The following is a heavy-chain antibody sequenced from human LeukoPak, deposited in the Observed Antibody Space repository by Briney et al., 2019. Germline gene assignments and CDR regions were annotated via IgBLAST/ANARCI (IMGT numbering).Heavy chain of an antibody. J-gene: IGHJ4*02. CDR1: GFTFSSYS. CDR3: ARDRSPGTVWFGPKRYYYFDY. V-gene: IGHV3-21*01. Sequence: GGSLRLSCAASGFTFSSYSMNWVRQAPGKGLDWVSSISSSSSYIYYADSVKGRFTISRDNAKNSLYLQMNSLRAEDTAVYYCARDRSPGTVWFGPKRYYYFDYWGQGTLVTVSS. CDR2: ISSSSSYI. D-gene: IGHD3-10*01.